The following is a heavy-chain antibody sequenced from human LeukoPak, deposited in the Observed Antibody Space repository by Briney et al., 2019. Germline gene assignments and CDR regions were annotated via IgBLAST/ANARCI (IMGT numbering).Heavy chain of an antibody. J-gene: IGHJ2*01. CDR2: ISSNGSTI. V-gene: IGHV3-48*03. D-gene: IGHD2-15*01. Sequence: GGSLRLSCAASGFTFSSYEMNWVRQAPGKGLEWVSYISSNGSTIYYADSVKGRFTISRDNAKNSLYLQMNSLRAEDTAVYYCARVGRTPPPWYFDLWGRGTLVTVSS. CDR3: ARVGRTPPPWYFDL. CDR1: GFTFSSYE.